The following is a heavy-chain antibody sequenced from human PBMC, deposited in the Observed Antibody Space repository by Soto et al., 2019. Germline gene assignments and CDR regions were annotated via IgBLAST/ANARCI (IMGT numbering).Heavy chain of an antibody. Sequence: TSETLSLTCAVYGGSFSGYYWSWIRQPPGKGLEWIGEINHSGSTNYNPSLKSRVTISVDTSKNQFSLKLSSVTAADTAVYYCARSGRLRYFDWLPPGGMDVWGQGTTVTVSS. J-gene: IGHJ6*02. CDR3: ARSGRLRYFDWLPPGGMDV. CDR1: GGSFSGYY. D-gene: IGHD3-9*01. V-gene: IGHV4-34*01. CDR2: INHSGST.